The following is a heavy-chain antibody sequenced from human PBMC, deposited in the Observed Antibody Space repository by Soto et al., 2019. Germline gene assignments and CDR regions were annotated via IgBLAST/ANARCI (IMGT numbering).Heavy chain of an antibody. CDR3: ARHHGPTTSENWFDP. CDR1: GYTFFTYD. D-gene: IGHD5-12*01. J-gene: IGHJ5*02. Sequence: GASVKVSCKASGYTFFTYDISWVRQAPGQGLEWMGWISTYSGDTKCAQKFQGRVTMTTDTSTTTAYLELRSLRSDDTAVYYCARHHGPTTSENWFDPWGQGTLVTVSS. CDR2: ISTYSGDT. V-gene: IGHV1-18*01.